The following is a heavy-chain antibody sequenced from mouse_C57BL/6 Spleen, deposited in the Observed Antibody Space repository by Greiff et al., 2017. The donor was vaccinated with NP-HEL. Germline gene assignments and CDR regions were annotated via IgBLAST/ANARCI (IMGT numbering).Heavy chain of an antibody. J-gene: IGHJ2*01. V-gene: IGHV1-52*01. CDR2: IDPSDSET. CDR3: ARAQATYYFDY. Sequence: QVHVKQPGAELVRPGSSVKLSCKASGYTFTSYWMHWVKQRPIQGLEWIGNIDPSDSETHYNQKFKDKATLTVDKSSSTAYMQLSSLTSEDSAVYYCARAQATYYFDYWGQGTTLTVSS. CDR1: GYTFTSYW. D-gene: IGHD3-2*02.